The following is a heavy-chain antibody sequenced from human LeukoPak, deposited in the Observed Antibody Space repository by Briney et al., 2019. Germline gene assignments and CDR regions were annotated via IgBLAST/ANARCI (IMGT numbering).Heavy chain of an antibody. Sequence: GGSLRLSCAASGFTFSSYEMNWVRQAPGKGLEWVSYISSSGSTIYYADSVKGRFTISRDNAKNSLYLQLNSLRAEDTAVYYCARDQHDYCDTAFDYWGQGTLVTVSS. J-gene: IGHJ4*02. V-gene: IGHV3-48*03. CDR3: ARDQHDYCDTAFDY. CDR2: ISSSGSTI. CDR1: GFTFSSYE. D-gene: IGHD4-17*01.